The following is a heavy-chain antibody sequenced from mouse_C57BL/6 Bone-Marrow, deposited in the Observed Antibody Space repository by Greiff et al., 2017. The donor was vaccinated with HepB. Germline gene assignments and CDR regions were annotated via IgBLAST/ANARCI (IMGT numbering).Heavy chain of an antibody. CDR1: GYTFTSYG. D-gene: IGHD1-1*01. Sequence: QVQLQQSGAELARPGASVKLSCKASGYTFTSYGISWVKQRTGQGLEWIGEIYPRSGNTYYNEKFKGKATLTADKSSSTAYMELRSLTSEDSAVYFCARGYYYGSRGHHWGQGTTLTVSS. CDR3: ARGYYYGSRGHH. CDR2: IYPRSGNT. V-gene: IGHV1-81*01. J-gene: IGHJ2*01.